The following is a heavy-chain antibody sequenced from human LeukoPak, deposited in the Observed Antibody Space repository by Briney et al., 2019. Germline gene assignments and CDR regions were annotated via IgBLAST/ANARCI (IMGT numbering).Heavy chain of an antibody. CDR2: IYYSGST. Sequence: SETLSLTCTVSGASIRSYYWSWIRQPPGKGLEWIGYIYYSGSTSYNPSLQSRVTISVDTSKNQFSLKLSSVTAADTAVYYCARDVVVVTAIHDAFDIWGQGTMVTVSS. CDR3: ARDVVVVTAIHDAFDI. V-gene: IGHV4-59*12. CDR1: GASIRSYY. D-gene: IGHD2-21*02. J-gene: IGHJ3*02.